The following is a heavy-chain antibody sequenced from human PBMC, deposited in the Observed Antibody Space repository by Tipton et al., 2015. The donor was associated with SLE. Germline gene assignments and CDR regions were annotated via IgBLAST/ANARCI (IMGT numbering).Heavy chain of an antibody. Sequence: TLSLTCAVYGGSFSGFYWSWIRQPPGKGLEGIGDINHSGSTNYNPSLKSRVTISVDTSKNQFSLKLSSVTAADTAVYYCARVVIDVDYYMDVWGKGTTVTVSS. CDR2: INHSGST. CDR3: ARVVIDVDYYMDV. D-gene: IGHD3-22*01. V-gene: IGHV4-34*01. J-gene: IGHJ6*03. CDR1: GGSFSGFY.